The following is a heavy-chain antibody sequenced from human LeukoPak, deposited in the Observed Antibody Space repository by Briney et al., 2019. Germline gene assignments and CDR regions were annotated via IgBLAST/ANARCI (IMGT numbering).Heavy chain of an antibody. D-gene: IGHD3-10*01. J-gene: IGHJ4*02. V-gene: IGHV3-53*01. CDR2: IYSGGST. Sequence: PGGSLSLSRAASGFTLSSNYMSGVRPAPGKGLEWVSVIYSGGSTYYADSVKGRFTISRDNSKNTLYLQMNSLRAEDTAVYYCARGLLLLWFGELFPSPEGFDYWGQGTLVTVSS. CDR3: ARGLLLLWFGELFPSPEGFDY. CDR1: GFTLSSNY.